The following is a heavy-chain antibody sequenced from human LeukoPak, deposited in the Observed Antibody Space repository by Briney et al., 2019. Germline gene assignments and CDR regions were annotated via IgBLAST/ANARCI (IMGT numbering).Heavy chain of an antibody. CDR2: ISSSSSTI. J-gene: IGHJ4*02. V-gene: IGHV3-48*01. CDR1: GFTFSSYS. Sequence: PGGSLRLSCAASGFTFSSYSMNWVRQAPGKGLEWVSYISSSSSTIYYADSVKGRFTISRDNAKNSLYLQMNSLRAEDTAVYYCARRRGSTLYIFDYWGQGTLVTVSS. CDR3: ARRRGSTLYIFDY. D-gene: IGHD2-2*01.